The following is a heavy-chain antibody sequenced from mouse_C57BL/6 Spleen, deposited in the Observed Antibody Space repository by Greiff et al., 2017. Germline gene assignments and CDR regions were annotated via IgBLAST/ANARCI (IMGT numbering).Heavy chain of an antibody. V-gene: IGHV1-69*01. J-gene: IGHJ4*01. CDR2: IVPSDSST. CDR1: GYTFTGYW. CDR3: AAGTTYYAMDY. D-gene: IGHD2-12*01. Sequence: QVQLQQPGAELMMPGASVKLSCKASGYTFTGYWMQWVKQRPGQGLEWIGEIVPSDSSTNYNQKFKGKSTFTVDTSSSTAYMHLSSLTSEDSAVYDCAAGTTYYAMDYGGQGTPVTVSS.